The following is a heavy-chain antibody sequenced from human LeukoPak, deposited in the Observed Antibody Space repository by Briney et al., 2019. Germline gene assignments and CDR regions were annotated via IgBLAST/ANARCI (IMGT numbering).Heavy chain of an antibody. D-gene: IGHD3-16*01. J-gene: IGHJ4*02. CDR2: INERATII. CDR3: VRDLILVWTPGDDFDH. Sequence: GGSLRLSCAASGFTFSNNWMHWVRQAPGKGLEWVSRINERATIISYADSVKGRFTISRENARNTLYLQMNSLTAEDTAVYYCVRDLILVWTPGDDFDHWGQGTLVTVSS. CDR1: GFTFSNNW. V-gene: IGHV3-74*01.